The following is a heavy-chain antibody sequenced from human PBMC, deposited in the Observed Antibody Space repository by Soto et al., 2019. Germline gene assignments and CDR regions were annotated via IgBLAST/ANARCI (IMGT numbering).Heavy chain of an antibody. J-gene: IGHJ3*02. D-gene: IGHD2-21*01. CDR2: IRSKTNSYAT. V-gene: IGHV3-73*01. CDR1: GFTVSGSA. CDR3: TGYLWGFLFTIGFDI. Sequence: EVQLVESGGGLVQPGGSLKLSCAASGFTVSGSAVHWVRQASGKGLEWVGRIRSKTNSYATAYAASVKGRFTISRDDSKTTVYLQTDSLKTEDTAVYYRTGYLWGFLFTIGFDILGQGTMVTVS.